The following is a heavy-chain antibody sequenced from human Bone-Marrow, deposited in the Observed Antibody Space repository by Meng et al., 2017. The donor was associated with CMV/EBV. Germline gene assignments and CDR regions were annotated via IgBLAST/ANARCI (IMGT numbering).Heavy chain of an antibody. CDR3: AIGTSGWYDGDWFDP. CDR2: ISTSGDST. J-gene: IGHJ5*02. V-gene: IGHV3-23*01. CDR1: GYSSNRHA. Sequence: SGYSSNRHAMSWVRQTPAKGLEWVSSISTSGDSTHYADSVKGRFTISRDDPKNTVYLQMDSLRAEDTAIYYCAIGTSGWYDGDWFDPWGQGTLVTVSS. D-gene: IGHD6-19*01.